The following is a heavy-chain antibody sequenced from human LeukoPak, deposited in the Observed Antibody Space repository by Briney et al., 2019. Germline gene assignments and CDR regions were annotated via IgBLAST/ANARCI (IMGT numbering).Heavy chain of an antibody. V-gene: IGHV1-69*13. CDR3: ARGAGRDGYNYPLDY. J-gene: IGHJ4*02. D-gene: IGHD5-24*01. Sequence: SVKVSCKASGGSFSSYAISWVRQAPGQGLEWMGGFIPIFGTANYAQKFQGRVTITADESTSTAYMELSSLRSEDTAVYYCARGAGRDGYNYPLDYWGQGTLVTVSS. CDR2: FIPIFGTA. CDR1: GGSFSSYA.